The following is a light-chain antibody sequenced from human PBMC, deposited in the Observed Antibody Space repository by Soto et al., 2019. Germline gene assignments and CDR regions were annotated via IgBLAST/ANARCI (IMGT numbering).Light chain of an antibody. J-gene: IGLJ2*01. CDR1: RGHSSYA. CDR3: QTWDTGARVV. V-gene: IGLV4-69*01. CDR2: LSIDGSH. Sequence: QPVLTQSPSASASLGASVKLTCTLSRGHSSYAIAWHQQQPEKGPRYLMKLSIDGSHSKGDGIPDRFSGSSSGAERYLTISSLQSEDEADYYCQTWDTGARVVFGGGTKLTVL.